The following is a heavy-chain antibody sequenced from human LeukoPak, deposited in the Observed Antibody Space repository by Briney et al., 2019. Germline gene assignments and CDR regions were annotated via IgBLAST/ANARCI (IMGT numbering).Heavy chain of an antibody. V-gene: IGHV3-33*06. CDR1: GFTFSSYG. CDR3: AKDRQYNFGELSAYSDY. J-gene: IGHJ4*02. CDR2: IWYDGSNK. Sequence: PGRALRLSCAASGFTFSSYGMHWVRQAPGKGLEWVAVIWYDGSNKYYADSVKGRFTISRDNSKNTLYLQMNSLRAEDTAVYYCAKDRQYNFGELSAYSDYCGQGTLVTVSS. D-gene: IGHD3-10*01.